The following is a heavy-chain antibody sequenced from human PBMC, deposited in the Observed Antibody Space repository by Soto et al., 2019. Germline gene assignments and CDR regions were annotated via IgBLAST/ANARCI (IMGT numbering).Heavy chain of an antibody. D-gene: IGHD1-20*01. Sequence: EVQLVESGGGLVKPGGSLRLSCAASGFTFSNAGMSWVRQAPGKGLEWVGRIKGKTDGGTTEDAAPVKVRFTRARDDSKNTLYRQLNSLKTEDIAVYDSTATIGMKYYYAFYMDVWRKGTTVTDSS. CDR1: GFTFSNAG. J-gene: IGHJ6*03. CDR3: TATIGMKYYYAFYMDV. CDR2: IKGKTDGGTT. V-gene: IGHV3-15*01.